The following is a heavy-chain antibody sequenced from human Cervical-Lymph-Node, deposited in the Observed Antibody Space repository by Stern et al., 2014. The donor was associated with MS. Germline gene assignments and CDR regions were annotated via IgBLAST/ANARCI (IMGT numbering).Heavy chain of an antibody. CDR2: IKEDGGET. D-gene: IGHD2-2*01. J-gene: IGHJ6*02. Sequence: EVQLVESGGGLVQPGGSLRLSCAASGFTFSSYWMSWVRQAPGKGLEWVANIKEDGGETYHVDSVKGRFTISRDNAKNSLYLQMNSLRAEDTAVYYCARGVVVPAADYGMDVWGQGTTVTVSS. V-gene: IGHV3-7*01. CDR3: ARGVVVPAADYGMDV. CDR1: GFTFSSYW.